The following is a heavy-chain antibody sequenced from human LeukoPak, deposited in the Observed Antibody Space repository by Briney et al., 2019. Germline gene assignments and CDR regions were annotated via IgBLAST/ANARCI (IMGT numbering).Heavy chain of an antibody. Sequence: ASVKVSCKASGYTFTSYYMHWVRQAPGQGLEWMGIINPSGGSTSYAQKFQGRVTMTTDTSTSTAYMELRSLRSDDTAVYYCARARKCSSTSCYTGGVHYWGQGTLVTVSS. V-gene: IGHV1-46*01. J-gene: IGHJ4*02. D-gene: IGHD2-2*02. CDR2: INPSGGST. CDR3: ARARKCSSTSCYTGGVHY. CDR1: GYTFTSYY.